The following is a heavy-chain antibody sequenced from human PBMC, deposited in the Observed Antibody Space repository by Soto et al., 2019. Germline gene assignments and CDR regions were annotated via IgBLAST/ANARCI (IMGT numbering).Heavy chain of an antibody. CDR1: GFTFDYYG. D-gene: IGHD3-10*01. Sequence: PGGSLRLSCAASGFTFDYYGMHWVRQTPGKGLEWVSGINWNSGRIVYADSVKGRFTISRDNAKNSLYLQMNSLRAEDTAFYYCAKTNSHRSGSYYSSFDYWGQGTLVTVSS. CDR2: INWNSGRI. V-gene: IGHV3-9*01. J-gene: IGHJ4*02. CDR3: AKTNSHRSGSYYSSFDY.